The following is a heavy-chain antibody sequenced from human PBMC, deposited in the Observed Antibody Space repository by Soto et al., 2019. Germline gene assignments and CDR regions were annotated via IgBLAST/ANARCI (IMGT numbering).Heavy chain of an antibody. Sequence: GGSLRLSCSVSGLTFSNCVMHWVRQAPGKRLEYVSAISSGGGNTYYADSVKGRFTISRDHSKNTLYLQMSSLTAEDTGVYFCVKRGSSSWFYDYWGQGTPVPVSS. J-gene: IGHJ4*02. CDR2: ISSGGGNT. D-gene: IGHD6-13*01. V-gene: IGHV3-64D*06. CDR1: GLTFSNCV. CDR3: VKRGSSSWFYDY.